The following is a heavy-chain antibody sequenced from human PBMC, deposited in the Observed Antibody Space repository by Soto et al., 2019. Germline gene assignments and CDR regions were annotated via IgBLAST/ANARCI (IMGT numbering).Heavy chain of an antibody. Sequence: QLHLVQSGAVVKKPGASVTVSCSASGYPVTAYYMHWVRQAPGRGLEWMGGINPATGAAKYTQTSRGGDPMTGDTPTSTVFRELGGLTSGDTAVFYCARGGGVGVAGSAAFDMWGQGTLVTVSS. V-gene: IGHV1-2*02. CDR2: INPATGAA. CDR3: ARGGGVGVAGSAAFDM. D-gene: IGHD3-3*01. CDR1: GYPVTAYY. J-gene: IGHJ3*02.